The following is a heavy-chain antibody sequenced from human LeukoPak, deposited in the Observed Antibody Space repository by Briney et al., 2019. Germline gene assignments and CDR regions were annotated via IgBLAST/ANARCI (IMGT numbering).Heavy chain of an antibody. Sequence: SVKVSCKASGGTFSSSAISWVRQAPGQGLEWMGRIIPILGIANYAQKFQGRVTITADKSTSTAYMELSSLRSEDTAVYDCASQTYNYYDSSGYWSHWGQGTLVTVSS. CDR2: IIPILGIA. J-gene: IGHJ4*02. CDR3: ASQTYNYYDSSGYWSH. V-gene: IGHV1-69*04. CDR1: GGTFSSSA. D-gene: IGHD3-22*01.